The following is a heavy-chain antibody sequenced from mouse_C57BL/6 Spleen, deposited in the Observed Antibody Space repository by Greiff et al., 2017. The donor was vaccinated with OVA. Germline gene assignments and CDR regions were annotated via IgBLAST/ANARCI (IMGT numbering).Heavy chain of an antibody. V-gene: IGHV1-82*01. D-gene: IGHD1-1*01. CDR1: GYAFSSSW. CDR3: ARSIGITTVVDSLLGY. CDR2: IYPGDGDT. Sequence: QVQLKQSGPELVKPGASVKISCKASGYAFSSSWMNWVKQRPGKGLEWIGRIYPGDGDTNYNGKFKGKATLTADKSSSPAYMQLSSLTSEFSAVYFCARSIGITTVVDSLLGYWGQGATLTVSS. J-gene: IGHJ2*01.